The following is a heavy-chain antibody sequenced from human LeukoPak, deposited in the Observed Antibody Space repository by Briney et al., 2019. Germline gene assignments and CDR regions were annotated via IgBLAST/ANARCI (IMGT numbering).Heavy chain of an antibody. D-gene: IGHD6-19*01. Sequence: PGGSLRLSCAASGFTFSSYAMSWVRQAPGRGLRWVSAISGSGGSTYYADSAKGRFTISRDNSKNTLYLQMNSLRAEDTAVYYCARGHSGWYDYWGQGTLVTVSS. J-gene: IGHJ4*02. CDR2: ISGSGGST. V-gene: IGHV3-23*01. CDR3: ARGHSGWYDY. CDR1: GFTFSSYA.